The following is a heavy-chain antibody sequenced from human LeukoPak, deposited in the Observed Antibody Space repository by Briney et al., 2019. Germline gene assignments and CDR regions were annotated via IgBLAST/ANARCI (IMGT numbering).Heavy chain of an antibody. Sequence: PGGSLRLSCAASGFTFSSYGMHWVRQAPGKGLEWVAFIRYDGSNKYYADSVKGRFTISRDNSKNTLYLQMNSLRAEDTAVYYCAKDVGLYDSSGYYFDYWGQGTLVTVSS. V-gene: IGHV3-30*02. CDR2: IRYDGSNK. D-gene: IGHD3-22*01. J-gene: IGHJ4*02. CDR1: GFTFSSYG. CDR3: AKDVGLYDSSGYYFDY.